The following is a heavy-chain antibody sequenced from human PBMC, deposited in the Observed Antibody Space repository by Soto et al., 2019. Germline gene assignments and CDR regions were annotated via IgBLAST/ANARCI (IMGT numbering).Heavy chain of an antibody. CDR3: ARIGVGSRR. Sequence: QVRLVQSGAEVRKPGSSVRVSRESSGDTFSNYVMSWVRQAPGQGLEWMGGFAPISGSPDYSENFQGRITITADTSTSTSYMEPSSLTSDDTAVYYCARIGVGSRRWGQGTLVTVSS. V-gene: IGHV1-69*06. J-gene: IGHJ3*01. CDR2: FAPISGSP. D-gene: IGHD1-26*01. CDR1: GDTFSNYV.